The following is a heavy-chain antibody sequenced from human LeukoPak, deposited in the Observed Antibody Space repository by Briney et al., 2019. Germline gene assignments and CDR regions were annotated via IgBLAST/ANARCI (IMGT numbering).Heavy chain of an antibody. V-gene: IGHV4-39*01. J-gene: IGHJ5*02. CDR2: IYYSGST. D-gene: IGHD1-26*01. CDR1: GGSISSSSYY. Sequence: SETLSLTCTVSGGSISSSSYYWGWIRQPPGKGLEWIGSIYYSGSTYYNPSLKSRVTISVDTSKNQFSLKLSSVTAADTAVYYCARREWFDPWGQGTLVTVSS. CDR3: ARREWFDP.